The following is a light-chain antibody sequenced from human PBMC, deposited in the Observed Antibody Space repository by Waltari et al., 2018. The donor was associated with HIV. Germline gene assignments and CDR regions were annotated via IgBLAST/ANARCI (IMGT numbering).Light chain of an antibody. CDR3: QSYDRRLSASL. Sequence: QSVLTQPPSVSGAPGQRVTISFTGTSSNLGAGYDVEWYQQVPGTAPNILIYGNPNRPSGVSDRFSASKSGTSASLAITGLQAEDEADYYCQSYDRRLSASLFGGGTTLTVL. J-gene: IGLJ2*01. CDR2: GNP. CDR1: SSNLGAGYD. V-gene: IGLV1-40*01.